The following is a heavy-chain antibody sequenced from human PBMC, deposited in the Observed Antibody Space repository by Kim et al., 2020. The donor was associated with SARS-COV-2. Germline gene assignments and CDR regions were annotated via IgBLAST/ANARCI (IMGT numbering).Heavy chain of an antibody. CDR1: GYTLTELS. D-gene: IGHD2-2*01. CDR3: ATGQTIVVVPAAIRSYYYYYGVDV. Sequence: ASVKVSCKVSGYTLTELSMHWVRQAPGKGLEWMGGFDPEDGETIYAQKFQGRVTMTEDTSTDTAYMELSSLRSEDTAVYYCATGQTIVVVPAAIRSYYYYYGVDVWGQGTTVTVSS. V-gene: IGHV1-24*01. CDR2: FDPEDGET. J-gene: IGHJ6*02.